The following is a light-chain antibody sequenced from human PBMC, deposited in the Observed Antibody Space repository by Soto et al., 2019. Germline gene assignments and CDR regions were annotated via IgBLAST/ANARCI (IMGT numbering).Light chain of an antibody. CDR2: GAS. CDR1: QTIRSNY. CDR3: LPYGRSPWT. J-gene: IGKJ1*01. V-gene: IGKV3-20*01. Sequence: ETVWTQSPGTLCLSPGERATLSCRASQTIRSNYLALYRQTPCQAPRLLIYGASNRATGIADTFLGRGSGTDFTISISRPEPEDSTVYYCLPYGRSPWTFGQGNKVAI.